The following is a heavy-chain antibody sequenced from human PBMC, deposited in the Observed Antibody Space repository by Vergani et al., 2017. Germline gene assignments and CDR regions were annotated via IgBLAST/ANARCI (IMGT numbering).Heavy chain of an antibody. V-gene: IGHV3-23*01. J-gene: IGHJ4*02. CDR3: AKGEDYGSGSHWGFDY. Sequence: EVQLLESGGGLVQPGGSLRLSCADSGFTFSSYALSWVRQAPGKGLEWVSAISGSGGSTYYADSVKGRFTISRDNSKNKLYLPMNSLRAEDTAVYYCAKGEDYGSGSHWGFDYWGQGTLVTVSS. CDR2: ISGSGGST. CDR1: GFTFSSYA. D-gene: IGHD3-10*01.